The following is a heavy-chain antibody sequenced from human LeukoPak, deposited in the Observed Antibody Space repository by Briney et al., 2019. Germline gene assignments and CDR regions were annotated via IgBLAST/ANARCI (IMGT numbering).Heavy chain of an antibody. V-gene: IGHV3-30-3*01. D-gene: IGHD3-10*01. CDR1: GFTFSRFA. CDR2: ISYDGSNK. CDR3: TRLRGVTDY. Sequence: GGSLRLSCAASGFTFSRFAIHWVRQAPGKGLEWVAVISYDGSNKYYADSVKGRFTISRDNSKNTLYLQMNSLRAEDTAVYYCTRLRGVTDYWGQGTLVTVSS. J-gene: IGHJ4*02.